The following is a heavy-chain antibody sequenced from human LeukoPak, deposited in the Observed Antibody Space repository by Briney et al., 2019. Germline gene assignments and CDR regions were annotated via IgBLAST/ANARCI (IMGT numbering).Heavy chain of an antibody. CDR3: AKGSDSGYNFFDY. Sequence: PGGSLRLSCAASGFTFDNYALHWVRQAPGKGLEWVSGLTWNSGSIGYADSVKGRFTISRDNAQNSLHLQMNSLRPEDTAFYYCAKGSDSGYNFFDYWGQGTLVTVSS. V-gene: IGHV3-9*01. D-gene: IGHD3-22*01. J-gene: IGHJ4*02. CDR2: LTWNSGSI. CDR1: GFTFDNYA.